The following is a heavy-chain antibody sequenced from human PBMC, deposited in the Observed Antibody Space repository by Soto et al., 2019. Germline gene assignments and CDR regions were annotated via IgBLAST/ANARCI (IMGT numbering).Heavy chain of an antibody. CDR1: GGTLSDYA. CDR3: AREYSSSFAFDY. D-gene: IGHD6-6*01. Sequence: ASVKVSCKASGGTLSDYAFSWVRQAPGQGLEWMGWINAGNGNTKYSQKFQGRVTITRDTSASTAYMELSSLRSEDTAVYYCAREYSSSFAFDYWGQGTLVTVSS. CDR2: INAGNGNT. J-gene: IGHJ4*02. V-gene: IGHV1-3*01.